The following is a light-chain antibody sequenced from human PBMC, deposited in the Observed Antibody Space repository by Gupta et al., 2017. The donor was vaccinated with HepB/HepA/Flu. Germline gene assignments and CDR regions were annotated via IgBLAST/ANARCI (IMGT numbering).Light chain of an antibody. CDR1: QSIAGY. CDR2: DAS. J-gene: IGKJ4*01. V-gene: IGKV1-39*01. CDR3: QQSYSIPLT. Sequence: DIQMTQSPSSLSASVGDRVTMTCRASQSIAGYLNWYQQRPGKAPNLLIYDASTLQTGVPSRFSGSASGTDFTLTISSLQPEDFGTYYCQQSYSIPLTFGGGTKVQIK.